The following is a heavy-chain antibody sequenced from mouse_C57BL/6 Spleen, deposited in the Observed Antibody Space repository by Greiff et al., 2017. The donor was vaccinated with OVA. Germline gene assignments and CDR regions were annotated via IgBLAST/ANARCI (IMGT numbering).Heavy chain of an antibody. J-gene: IGHJ2*01. D-gene: IGHD1-1*01. CDR3: ARGYYGSSPVFDY. V-gene: IGHV1-42*01. CDR1: GYSFTGYY. Sequence: VHVKQSGPELVKPGASVKISCKASGYSFTGYYMNWVKQSPEKSLEWIGEINPSTGGTTYNQKFKAKATLTVDKSSSTAYMQLKSLTSEDSSVYYCARGYYGSSPVFDYWGQGTTLTVSS. CDR2: INPSTGGT.